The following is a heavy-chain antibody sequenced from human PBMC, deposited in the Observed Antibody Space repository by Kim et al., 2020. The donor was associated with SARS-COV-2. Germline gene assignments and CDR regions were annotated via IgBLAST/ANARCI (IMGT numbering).Heavy chain of an antibody. CDR2: IYYSGST. CDR1: GGSISNYY. V-gene: IGHV4-59*01. Sequence: SETLSLTCTVSGGSISNYYWSWIRQPPGKRLEWIGYIYYSGSTNYNPSLQSRVTMSVNTSKIQFSLKLSSVTAADTAVYYCARGILGFCSSSSCPEGAFDIWGQGTMVTVSS. D-gene: IGHD2-2*01. CDR3: ARGILGFCSSSSCPEGAFDI. J-gene: IGHJ3*02.